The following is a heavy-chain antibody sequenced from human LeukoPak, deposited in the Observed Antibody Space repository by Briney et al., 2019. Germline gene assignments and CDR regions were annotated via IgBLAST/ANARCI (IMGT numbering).Heavy chain of an antibody. CDR1: GFTVSSNY. CDR2: ISGSGGST. D-gene: IGHD6-19*01. CDR3: ARNLAVAGNYYFDY. Sequence: PGGSLRLSCAASGFTVSSNYMSWVRQAPGKGLEWVSAISGSGGSTYYADSVKGRFTISRDNSKNTLYLQMNSLRAEDTAVYYCARNLAVAGNYYFDYWGQGTLVTVSS. V-gene: IGHV3-23*01. J-gene: IGHJ4*02.